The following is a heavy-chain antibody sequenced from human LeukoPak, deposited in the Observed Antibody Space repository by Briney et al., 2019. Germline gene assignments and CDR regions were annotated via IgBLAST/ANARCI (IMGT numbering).Heavy chain of an antibody. D-gene: IGHD5-12*01. V-gene: IGHV3-53*01. CDR1: GFTVSSNY. Sequence: GGSLRLSCAVSGFTVSSNYMSWVRQAPGKGLEWVSVIYSGGSTYYADSVEGRFTISRDNSKNTLYLQMNSLRAEDTAVYYCANGYDLTSHPPGYWGQGTLVTVSS. CDR2: IYSGGST. J-gene: IGHJ4*02. CDR3: ANGYDLTSHPPGY.